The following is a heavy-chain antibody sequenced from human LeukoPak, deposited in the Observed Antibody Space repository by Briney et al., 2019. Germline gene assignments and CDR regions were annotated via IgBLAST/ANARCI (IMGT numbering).Heavy chain of an antibody. V-gene: IGHV5-10-1*01. CDR1: GYRFTSYW. CDR3: ASPSRTGTTSAHQAFDI. Sequence: GESLRISCKGSGYRFTSYWISWVRQMPGKGLEWMGRIDPSDSYTNYSPSFQGHVTISADKSISTAYLQWSSLKASDTAMYYCASPSRTGTTSAHQAFDIWGQGTMVTVSS. J-gene: IGHJ3*02. CDR2: IDPSDSYT. D-gene: IGHD1-1*01.